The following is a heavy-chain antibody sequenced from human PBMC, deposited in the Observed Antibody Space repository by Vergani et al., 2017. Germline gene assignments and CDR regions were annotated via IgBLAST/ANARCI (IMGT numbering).Heavy chain of an antibody. D-gene: IGHD2-2*01. CDR2: INHSGST. Sequence: QVQLQQWGAGLLKPSETLSLTCAVYGGSFSGYYWSWIRQPPGKGLEWIGEINHSGSTNYNPSLKSRVTISVDTSKNQFSLKLSSVTAADTAVYYCARAAGYCSSTSCRGYYYYGMDVWGQGP. V-gene: IGHV4-34*01. CDR1: GGSFSGYY. J-gene: IGHJ6*02. CDR3: ARAAGYCSSTSCRGYYYYGMDV.